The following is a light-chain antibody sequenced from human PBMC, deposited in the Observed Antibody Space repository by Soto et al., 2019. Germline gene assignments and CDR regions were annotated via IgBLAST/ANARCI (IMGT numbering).Light chain of an antibody. Sequence: DIQMTQSPASLSASVGDRVTITCRASRGIATYLAWYHQKPGGLPKLLIHSAASLRSGVPSRFSGGGSGTTFTLTSSGLLHEDVANYYWQYCNRAPLTFGGGTQVE. CDR1: RGIATY. CDR3: QYCNRAPLT. V-gene: IGKV1-27*01. J-gene: IGKJ4*01. CDR2: SAA.